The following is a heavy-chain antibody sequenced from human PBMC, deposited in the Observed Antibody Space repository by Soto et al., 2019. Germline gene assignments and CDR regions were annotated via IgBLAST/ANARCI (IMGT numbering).Heavy chain of an antibody. CDR2: IFSNDEK. V-gene: IGHV2-26*01. CDR1: GFSLSNARMG. J-gene: IGHJ5*02. D-gene: IGHD6-6*01. Sequence: DTGPTLVKPTETLTLTCTVSGFSLSNARMGVSWIRQPPGKALEWLAHIFSNDEKSYSTSLKSRLTISKDTSKRQVVLTLTNMDPVDTATYYCARAHRHSSSSGTDWFDPWRHETLVKSPQ. CDR3: ARAHRHSSSSGTDWFDP.